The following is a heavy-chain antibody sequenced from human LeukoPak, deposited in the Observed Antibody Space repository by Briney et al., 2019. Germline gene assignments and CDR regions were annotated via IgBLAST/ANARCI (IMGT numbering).Heavy chain of an antibody. CDR2: ISSSSSYI. Sequence: GGSLRLSCAASGFTFSTYNMNWVRQAPGKGLEWVSSISSSSSYIYYADSVKGRFTISRDNAKNSLYLQMNSLRAEDTAVYYCARDKVNYGSGSYVDYWGQGTLVTVSS. CDR1: GFTFSTYN. V-gene: IGHV3-21*01. CDR3: ARDKVNYGSGSYVDY. J-gene: IGHJ4*02. D-gene: IGHD3-10*01.